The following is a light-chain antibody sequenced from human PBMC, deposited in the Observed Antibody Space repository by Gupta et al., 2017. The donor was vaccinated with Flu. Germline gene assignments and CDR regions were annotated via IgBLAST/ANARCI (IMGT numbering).Light chain of an antibody. CDR1: RPSSHRHDNKPY. V-gene: IGKV4-1*01. CDR3: QQYENTPAYT. Sequence: DSLLTQSPSSLPVSLGDRATINCKSSRPSSHRHDNKPYLDWYKRKPGQPLKLLIYWASAREAGNPDRFNGGECGTDFALTINGRQAEDVAVYYCQQYENTPAYTFGQGTKLDI. J-gene: IGKJ2*01. CDR2: WAS.